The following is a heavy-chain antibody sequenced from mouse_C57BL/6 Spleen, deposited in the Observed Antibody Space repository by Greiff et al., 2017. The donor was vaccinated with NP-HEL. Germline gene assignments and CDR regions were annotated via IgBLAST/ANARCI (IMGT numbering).Heavy chain of an antibody. D-gene: IGHD1-1*01. J-gene: IGHJ4*01. CDR2: ISYDGSN. CDR3: ARRERGSSYAMDY. V-gene: IGHV3-6*01. CDR1: GYSITSGYY. Sequence: EVQLQESGPGLVKPSQSLSLTCSVTGYSITSGYYWNWIRQFPGNKLEWMGYISYDGSNNYNPSLKNRISITRDTSKNQFFLKLNSVTTEDTATYYCARRERGSSYAMDYWGQGTSVTVSS.